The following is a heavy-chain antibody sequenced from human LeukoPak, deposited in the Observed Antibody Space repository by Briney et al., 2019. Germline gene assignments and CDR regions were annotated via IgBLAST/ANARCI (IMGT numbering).Heavy chain of an antibody. J-gene: IGHJ6*03. Sequence: PGGSLRLSCAASGFTYSSYSMNWVRQAPGKGLEWVSSISSSSSYIYYADSVKGRFTISRDNAKNSLYLQMNSLRAEDTAVYYCAREPSQSAWLVNYYYYMDVWGKGTTVTVSS. CDR3: AREPSQSAWLVNYYYYMDV. V-gene: IGHV3-21*01. CDR2: ISSSSSYI. CDR1: GFTYSSYS. D-gene: IGHD6-19*01.